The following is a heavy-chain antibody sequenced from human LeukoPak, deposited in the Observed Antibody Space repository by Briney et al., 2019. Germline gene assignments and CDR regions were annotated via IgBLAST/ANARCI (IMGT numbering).Heavy chain of an antibody. Sequence: GASVKVSCKASGYTFTSYGISWVRQAPGQGLEWMGWISAYNGNTNYAQKLQGRVTMTTDTSTSTAYMELRSLRSDDTAVYYCARDDGDTSYNWFDPWGQGTLVTVSS. J-gene: IGHJ5*02. V-gene: IGHV1-18*01. D-gene: IGHD4-17*01. CDR3: ARDDGDTSYNWFDP. CDR1: GYTFTSYG. CDR2: ISAYNGNT.